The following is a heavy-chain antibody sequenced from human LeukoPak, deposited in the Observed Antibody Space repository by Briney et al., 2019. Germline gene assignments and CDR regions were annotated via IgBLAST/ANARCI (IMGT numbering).Heavy chain of an antibody. CDR1: GFPFSSFA. CDR2: ISGGGDKI. V-gene: IGHV3-23*01. CDR3: AKLAGYYGSGTRIDY. D-gene: IGHD3-10*01. J-gene: IGHJ4*02. Sequence: GGSLRLSCAASGFPFSSFAMTWVRQAPVKGLEWVSTISGGGDKIYYADSVKGRFTISRDNSKNTLYLQMNRLRAEDTAVYYCAKLAGYYGSGTRIDYWGQGTQVTVSS.